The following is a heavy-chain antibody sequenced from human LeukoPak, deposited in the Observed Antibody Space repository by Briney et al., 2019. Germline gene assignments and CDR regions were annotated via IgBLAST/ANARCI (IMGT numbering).Heavy chain of an antibody. J-gene: IGHJ4*02. CDR2: VSPDGSTT. D-gene: IGHD5-24*01. Sequence: GGSLRLSCAASKFTFSNHWMHWVRQAPGKGLEWVSRVSPDGSTTLYADSVRGRFTISRDNAKNTLYLQMNSLRAEDTAVYHCVRASRTVYNTSDSWGQGALVTVSS. V-gene: IGHV3-74*01. CDR3: VRASRTVYNTSDS. CDR1: KFTFSNHW.